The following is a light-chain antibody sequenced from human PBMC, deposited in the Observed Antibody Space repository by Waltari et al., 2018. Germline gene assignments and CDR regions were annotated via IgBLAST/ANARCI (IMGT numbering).Light chain of an antibody. CDR1: SSDVGCYNY. CDR3: CSYAGSYTLV. J-gene: IGLJ2*01. V-gene: IGLV2-11*01. CDR2: EVS. Sequence: QSALTQPRSVSGSPGQSVTISCTGTSSDVGCYNYVSWYQQHPGKAPKLMIYEVSKRPSGVPDRFSGSKSGNTASLTISGLQAEDEADYYCCSYAGSYTLVFGGGTKLTVL.